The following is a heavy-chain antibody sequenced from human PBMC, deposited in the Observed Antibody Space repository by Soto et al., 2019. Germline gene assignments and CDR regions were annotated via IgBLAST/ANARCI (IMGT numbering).Heavy chain of an antibody. D-gene: IGHD3-16*01. CDR1: GGSFNFA. V-gene: IGHV1-69*01. J-gene: IGHJ4*02. CDR2: ITPIFPTA. CDR3: VVRGDRGSHIEY. Sequence: VQLVQSGTEVKKPGSSVKLSCKASGGSFNFAMSWVRQAPGQGLEWMGGITPIFPTAVEAPKFQGRVTITADEPTATVSIELTSLRSEDTAVYFGVVRGDRGSHIEYWGPGSLVIVSS.